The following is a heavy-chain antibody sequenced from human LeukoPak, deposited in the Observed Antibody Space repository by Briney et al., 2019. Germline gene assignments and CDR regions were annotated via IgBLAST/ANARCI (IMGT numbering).Heavy chain of an antibody. D-gene: IGHD3-22*01. V-gene: IGHV1-69*13. CDR2: IISIFGTA. J-gene: IGHJ3*02. CDR1: GGTFSSYA. CDR3: ARVSGLEYYDSSGTTAHAFDI. Sequence: SVKVSCKASGGTFSSYAISWVRQAPGQGREWMGVIISIFGTANYAQKFQGRVTITADESTSTAYMELSSLRSEDTAVYYCARVSGLEYYDSSGTTAHAFDIWGQGTMVTVSS.